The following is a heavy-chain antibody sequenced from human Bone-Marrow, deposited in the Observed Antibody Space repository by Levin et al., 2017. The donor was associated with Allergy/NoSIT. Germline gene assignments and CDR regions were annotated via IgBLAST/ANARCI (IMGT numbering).Heavy chain of an antibody. CDR2: ISGDSTII. CDR3: AKEGRTLHMDV. CDR1: GFAFAGHA. D-gene: IGHD5-24*01. J-gene: IGHJ6*02. Sequence: GESLKISCTASGFAFAGHAMSWVRQAPGKGLEWVSGISGDSTIINYADSVKGRFTISRDNSKNTVYLQMNSLRAEDRAVYYCAKEGRTLHMDVWGHGTTVTVSS. V-gene: IGHV3-23*01.